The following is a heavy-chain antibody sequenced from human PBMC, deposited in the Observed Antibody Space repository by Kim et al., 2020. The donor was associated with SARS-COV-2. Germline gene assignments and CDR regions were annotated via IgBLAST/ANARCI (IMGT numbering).Heavy chain of an antibody. D-gene: IGHD5-18*01. CDR3: ASLDTAMVNGGH. Sequence: GGSLRLSCTASGFTFRNYWMSWVRQAPGKGLEWVACIKGDESEKHYVDSVKGRFTISRDNAKNSLYLQINNLRAEDTALFYCASLDTAMVNGGHWGQGPLVIVSS. CDR1: GFTFRNYW. J-gene: IGHJ4*02. V-gene: IGHV3-7*01. CDR2: IKGDESEK.